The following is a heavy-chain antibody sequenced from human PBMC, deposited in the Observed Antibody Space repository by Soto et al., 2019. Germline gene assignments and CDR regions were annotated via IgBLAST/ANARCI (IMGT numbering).Heavy chain of an antibody. CDR1: GYTFTSYA. D-gene: IGHD3-22*01. CDR2: INAGNGNT. CDR3: ARGGNYYESSGYYSYFDY. Sequence: QVQLVQSGAEVKKPGASVKVSCKASGYTFTSYAMQWVRQAPGQRLEWMGWINAGNGNTKYSQKFQGRVTITRDTSASTAYMELSRLRSEDTAVYYCARGGNYYESSGYYSYFDYWGQGTLVTVSS. J-gene: IGHJ4*02. V-gene: IGHV1-3*01.